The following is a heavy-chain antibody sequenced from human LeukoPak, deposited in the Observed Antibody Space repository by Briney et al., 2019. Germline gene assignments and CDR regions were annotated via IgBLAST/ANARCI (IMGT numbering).Heavy chain of an antibody. J-gene: IGHJ5*02. D-gene: IGHD3-10*01. CDR3: ARDVRVVRGVTPKERTPNWFDP. CDR2: ISGSGGST. Sequence: PGGSLRLSCAASGFTFSSYGMSWVRQAPGKGLEWVSAISGSGGSTYYADSVKGRFTISRDNSKNTLYLQMNSLRAEDTAVYYCARDVRVVRGVTPKERTPNWFDPWGQGTLVTVSS. CDR1: GFTFSSYG. V-gene: IGHV3-23*01.